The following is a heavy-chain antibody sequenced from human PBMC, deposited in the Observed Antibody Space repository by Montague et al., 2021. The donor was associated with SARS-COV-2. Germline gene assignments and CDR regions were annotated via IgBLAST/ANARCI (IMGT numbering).Heavy chain of an antibody. Sequence: SETLSLTCAVYGGSFSGYYWSWIRQPPGKGLEWIGEINHSGSTNYNPSLQSRVTISVDTSKNQSSLKLSSVTAADTAVYYCARGQLAAQSLSTYSRSGDGFDPWGRGTLVTVSS. CDR3: ARGQLAAQSLSTYSRSGDGFDP. CDR2: INHSGST. V-gene: IGHV4-34*01. CDR1: GGSFSGYY. J-gene: IGHJ5*02. D-gene: IGHD6-13*01.